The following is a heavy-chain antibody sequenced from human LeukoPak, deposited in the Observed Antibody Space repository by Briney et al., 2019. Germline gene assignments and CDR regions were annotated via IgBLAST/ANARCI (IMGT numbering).Heavy chain of an antibody. CDR2: ISAYNGVS. Sequence: ASVKVSCKASGYTITTYGINWVRQAPGQGLEWIGWISAYNGVSKYAQKFQGRVTMTTETSTTTAYMELRSLRSDDTAVYFCARGQSSVGGDYYYYFGMDVWGQGTTVTVSS. CDR1: GYTITTYG. J-gene: IGHJ6*02. V-gene: IGHV1-18*01. CDR3: ARGQSSVGGDYYYYFGMDV. D-gene: IGHD6-19*01.